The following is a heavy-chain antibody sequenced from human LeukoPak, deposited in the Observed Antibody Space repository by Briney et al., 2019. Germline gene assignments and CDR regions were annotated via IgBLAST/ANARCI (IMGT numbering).Heavy chain of an antibody. CDR2: ISSSGSTI. CDR3: AKSKTVTTEFDH. Sequence: GGSLRLSCAASRFTFSSYSMNWVRQAPGKGLEWVSYISSSGSTIYYADSVKGRFTISRDNAKNSLYLQMNSLRAEDMALYYCAKSKTVTTEFDHWGQGTLVTVSS. D-gene: IGHD4-17*01. J-gene: IGHJ4*02. CDR1: RFTFSSYS. V-gene: IGHV3-48*04.